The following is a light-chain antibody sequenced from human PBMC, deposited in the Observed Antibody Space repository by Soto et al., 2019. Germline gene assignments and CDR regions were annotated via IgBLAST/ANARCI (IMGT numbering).Light chain of an antibody. Sequence: DIQMTQSPSTLSASVGDRVTITCRASQSISSWLAWYQQKPGKAPKLLIYKASSLESGVPSRFSGSGSGTEFTLTISSLQPDDFATYYCQQYNSYPMYNFGQGTKLEIK. J-gene: IGKJ2*01. CDR3: QQYNSYPMYN. CDR1: QSISSW. CDR2: KAS. V-gene: IGKV1-5*03.